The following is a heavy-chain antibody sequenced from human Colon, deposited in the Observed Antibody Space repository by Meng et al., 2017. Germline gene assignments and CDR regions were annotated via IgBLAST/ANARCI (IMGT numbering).Heavy chain of an antibody. J-gene: IGHJ4*02. CDR3: ARGPTTYFDY. V-gene: IGHV4-4*02. CDR1: GGSISSSNW. D-gene: IGHD4-17*01. CDR2: IFHSGST. Sequence: QLQLPESGPGLVKPSGTLSLTCAVSGGSISSSNWWSWVRQSPGKGLEWIGEIFHSGSTNYNPSLESRVTISLDKSKNQFFLNLTSVTAADTAVYYCARGPTTYFDYWGQGTLVTVSS.